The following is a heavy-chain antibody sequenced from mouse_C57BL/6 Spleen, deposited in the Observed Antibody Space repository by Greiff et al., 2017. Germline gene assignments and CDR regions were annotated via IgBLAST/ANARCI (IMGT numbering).Heavy chain of an antibody. V-gene: IGHV5-6*01. D-gene: IGHD1-1*01. CDR1: GFTFSSYG. J-gene: IGHJ2*01. CDR3: ARDGYYGSSPKYYFDY. CDR2: ISSGGSYT. Sequence: EVKLVESGGDLVKPGGSLKLSCAASGFTFSSYGMSWVRRPPDKRLEWVPTISSGGSYTYYPDSVKGRFPISRDNAKNTLYLQMSSLKSEDTAMYYCARDGYYGSSPKYYFDYWGQGTTLTVSS.